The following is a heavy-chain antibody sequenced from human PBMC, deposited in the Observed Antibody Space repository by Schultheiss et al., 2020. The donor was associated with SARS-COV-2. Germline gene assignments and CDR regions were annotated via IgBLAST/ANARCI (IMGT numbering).Heavy chain of an antibody. V-gene: IGHV3-33*01. CDR2: IWYDGSNK. D-gene: IGHD6-13*01. CDR3: AREGIAAAGNFDY. CDR1: GFTFTSYG. Sequence: GGSLRLSCAVSGFTFTSYGVHWVRQAPGKGLEWVAVIWYDGSNKYYADSVKGRFTISRDNSKNTLYLQMNSLRAEDTAVYYCAREGIAAAGNFDYWGQGTLVTVSS. J-gene: IGHJ4*02.